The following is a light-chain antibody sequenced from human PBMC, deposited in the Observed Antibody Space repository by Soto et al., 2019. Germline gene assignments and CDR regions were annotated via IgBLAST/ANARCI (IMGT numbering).Light chain of an antibody. Sequence: QAVLTQPPSASGTPGQRVTISCSGSSSTIGSKTLNWYQHLPGSAPKLLIYTTNQRPSGVPDRFSGSKSGTSASLAISGLQPEEEADYYCAAWNDSLNGVVFGGGTKLTVL. CDR3: AAWNDSLNGVV. J-gene: IGLJ3*02. CDR1: SSTIGSKT. V-gene: IGLV1-44*01. CDR2: TTN.